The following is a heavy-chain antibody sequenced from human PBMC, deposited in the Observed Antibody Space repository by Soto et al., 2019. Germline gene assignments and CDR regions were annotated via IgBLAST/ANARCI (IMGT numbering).Heavy chain of an antibody. J-gene: IGHJ4*02. V-gene: IGHV3-7*01. CDR1: GFTFSTYW. CDR2: INQDGSEK. CDR3: SRSLNS. Sequence: PAGSLRLSFEASGFTFSTYWMDWVRQTPGKGLEWVANINQDGSEKNYVDSVKGRFTIYRDNAKNSLYLQMSSLTAEDSALYYCSRSLNSWGQGTLVTVSS.